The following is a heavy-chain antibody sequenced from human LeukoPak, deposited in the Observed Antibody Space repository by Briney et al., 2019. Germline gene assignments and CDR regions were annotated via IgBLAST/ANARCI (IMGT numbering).Heavy chain of an antibody. CDR3: AVDCSSTTCYGQSAFDI. CDR2: SRNKARSYTT. Sequence: GGSLRLSCSASGFTLSDHFMDWVRQAPGKGLEWVGRSRNKARSYTTEYAASVKGRFTISRDESTNSLYLQMNSLRTEDTAVYYCAVDCSSTTCYGQSAFDIWGQGTMVTVSS. J-gene: IGHJ3*02. CDR1: GFTLSDHF. D-gene: IGHD2-2*01. V-gene: IGHV3-72*01.